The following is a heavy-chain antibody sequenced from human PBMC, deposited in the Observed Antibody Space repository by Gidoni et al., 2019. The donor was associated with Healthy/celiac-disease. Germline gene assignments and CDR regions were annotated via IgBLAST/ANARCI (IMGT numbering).Heavy chain of an antibody. V-gene: IGHV1-18*01. J-gene: IGHJ6*03. CDR2: ISAYNGNT. D-gene: IGHD3-3*01. CDR1: GYTFPSYG. CDR3: ARVRFLEWLLYYYYYMDV. Sequence: QVHLVQSGAAVKKPGASVKVSCKASGYTFPSYGISWVRQAPGQGLEWMGWISAYNGNTNYAQKLQGRVTMTADTSTSTAYMELRSLRSDDTAVYYCARVRFLEWLLYYYYYMDVWGKGTTVTVSS.